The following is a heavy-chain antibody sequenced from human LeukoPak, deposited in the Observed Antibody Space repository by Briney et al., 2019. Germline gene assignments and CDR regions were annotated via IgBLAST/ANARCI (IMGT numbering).Heavy chain of an antibody. CDR1: GFTISTCG. V-gene: IGHV3-7*01. CDR3: ARQVGVSH. D-gene: IGHD1-26*01. J-gene: IGHJ4*02. CDR2: IKQDGSEK. Sequence: GGSLRLSCAASGFTISTCGMSWGRQAPGKGLEWVANIKQDGSEKYYVDSVKGRFTISRDNAKNSLYLQMNSLRAEDTAVYYCARQVGVSHWGQGTLVTVSS.